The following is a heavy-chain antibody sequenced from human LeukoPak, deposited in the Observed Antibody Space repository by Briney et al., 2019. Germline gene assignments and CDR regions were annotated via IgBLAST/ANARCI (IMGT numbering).Heavy chain of an antibody. Sequence: SETLSLTCTVSGGSISSYYWSWIRQPPGKGLEWIGYIYYSGSTNYNPSLKSRVTISVDTSKNQFSLKLSSVTAADTAVYYCARAHYYGSGSYAFDIWGQGTMVTVSS. CDR3: ARAHYYGSGSYAFDI. J-gene: IGHJ3*02. CDR2: IYYSGST. CDR1: GGSISSYY. D-gene: IGHD3-10*01. V-gene: IGHV4-59*01.